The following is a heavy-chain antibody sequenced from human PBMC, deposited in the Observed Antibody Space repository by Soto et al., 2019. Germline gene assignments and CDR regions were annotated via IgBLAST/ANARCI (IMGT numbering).Heavy chain of an antibody. D-gene: IGHD3-10*01. CDR3: AHIPNYYQYNWFDP. V-gene: IGHV2-5*02. CDR2: IYWDDDK. CDR1: GFSLSTTGVG. Sequence: QITLKESGPPLVKPTQTLTLTCTFSGFSLSTTGVGVGWIRQPPGKALECLALIYWDDDKRYSPSLKSRLTIXXXTXXNQVVLTLTTMDPVDTAPYYCAHIPNYYQYNWFDPWGQGTLVTVSS. J-gene: IGHJ5*02.